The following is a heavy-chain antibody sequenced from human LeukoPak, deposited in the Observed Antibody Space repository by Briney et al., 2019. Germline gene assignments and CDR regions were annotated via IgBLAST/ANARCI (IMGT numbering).Heavy chain of an antibody. Sequence: GGSLRLSCAASGFTFSSYWMSWVRQTSGKGLEWVAHIKQDGSEKYFVDSAKGRFTISRDNAKTSLYLQMNSLRAEDTAVYYCARMYWGAFDIWGQGTMVTVSS. J-gene: IGHJ3*02. CDR3: ARMYWGAFDI. V-gene: IGHV3-7*01. D-gene: IGHD2-8*02. CDR1: GFTFSSYW. CDR2: IKQDGSEK.